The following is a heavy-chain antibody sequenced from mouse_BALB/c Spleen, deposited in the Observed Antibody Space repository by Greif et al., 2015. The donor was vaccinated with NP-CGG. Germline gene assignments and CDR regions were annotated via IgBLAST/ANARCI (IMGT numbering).Heavy chain of an antibody. J-gene: IGHJ2*01. V-gene: IGHV5-17*02. CDR3: ARLLGF. CDR1: GFTFSSFG. D-gene: IGHD3-2*02. CDR2: ISSGSSTI. Sequence: EVKLMESGGGLVQPGGSRKLSCAASGFTFSSFGMHWVRQAPEKGLEWVAYISSGSSTIYYADTVKGRFTISRDNPKNTLFMQMTSIRSEDTAMDHCARLLGFWGQGTTLTVSS.